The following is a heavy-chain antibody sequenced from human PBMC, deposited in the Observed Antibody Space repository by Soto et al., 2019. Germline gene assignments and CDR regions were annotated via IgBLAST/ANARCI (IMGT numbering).Heavy chain of an antibody. CDR2: IYYSGST. CDR3: ARDARSRRIVSI. Sequence: LSLTCTVSGGSISSGGYYWSWIRQHPGKGLEWIGYIYYSGSTYYNPSLKSRVTISVDTSKNQFSLKLSSVTAADTAVYYCARDARSRRIVSIWGQGTMVTVSS. J-gene: IGHJ3*02. D-gene: IGHD3-22*01. CDR1: GGSISSGGYY. V-gene: IGHV4-31*03.